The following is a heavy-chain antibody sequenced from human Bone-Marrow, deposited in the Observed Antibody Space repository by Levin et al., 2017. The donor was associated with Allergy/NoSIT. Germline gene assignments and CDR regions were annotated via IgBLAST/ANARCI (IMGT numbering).Heavy chain of an antibody. CDR2: INPNSGGT. V-gene: IGHV1-2*06. D-gene: IGHD5-18*01. CDR1: GYKFRDYY. Sequence: PKASVKVSCKASGYKFRDYYMHWVRQAPGQGLEWMGRINPNSGGTNSAQTFQGRVTMTRDTSISTAYMELTRLRSDDTAVYYCARDASLYSYGSSDAFDIWGQGTMVTVSS. CDR3: ARDASLYSYGSSDAFDI. J-gene: IGHJ3*02.